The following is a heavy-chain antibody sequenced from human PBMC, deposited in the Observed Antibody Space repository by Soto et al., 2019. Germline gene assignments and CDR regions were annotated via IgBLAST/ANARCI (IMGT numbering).Heavy chain of an antibody. CDR2: LYWDDDK. CDR1: GFSLSTSGVG. V-gene: IGHV2-5*02. J-gene: IGHJ5*02. Sequence: QITLKESGPTVVKPTQTLTLTCTFSGFSLSTSGVGVGWIRQPPGKALEWLALLYWDDDKRYSPPLKTRLTINKDTPRNQVVLTMTNMDPVDTATYYCAFRQEYRGSWVSGWFDPWGQGTLVTVSS. D-gene: IGHD6-13*01. CDR3: AFRQEYRGSWVSGWFDP.